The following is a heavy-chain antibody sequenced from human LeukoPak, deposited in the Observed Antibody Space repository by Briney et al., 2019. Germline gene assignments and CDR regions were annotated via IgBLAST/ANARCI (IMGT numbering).Heavy chain of an antibody. Sequence: ASVKASCKASGYTFTSYGISWVRQAPGQGLEWMGWISAYNGNTNYAQKLQGRVTMTTDTSTSTAYMELRSLRSDDTAVYYCARRLHGYYDFWSGSYFDYWGQGTLVTVSS. J-gene: IGHJ4*02. CDR2: ISAYNGNT. V-gene: IGHV1-18*01. CDR1: GYTFTSYG. CDR3: ARRLHGYYDFWSGSYFDY. D-gene: IGHD3-3*01.